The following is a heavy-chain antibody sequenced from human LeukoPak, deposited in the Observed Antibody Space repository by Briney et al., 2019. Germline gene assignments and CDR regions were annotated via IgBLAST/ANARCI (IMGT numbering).Heavy chain of an antibody. CDR3: ARDQACSSPRCFSYYYYGMDV. Sequence: SVKVSCKASGGTFSSYAISWVRQAPGQGLEWMGRIIPIFGIANYAQKFQGRVTITADKSTSTAYMELSSLRSEDTAVYYCARDQACSSPRCFSYYYYGMDVWGQGTTVTVSS. CDR1: GGTFSSYA. CDR2: IIPIFGIA. V-gene: IGHV1-69*04. D-gene: IGHD2-2*01. J-gene: IGHJ6*02.